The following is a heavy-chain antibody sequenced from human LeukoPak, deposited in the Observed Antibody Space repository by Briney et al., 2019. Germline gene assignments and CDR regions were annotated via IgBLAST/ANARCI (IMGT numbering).Heavy chain of an antibody. D-gene: IGHD4-17*01. J-gene: IGHJ4*02. CDR1: GGSISSSHYY. CDR2: IYYSGST. CDR3: ARADYGDYLDY. V-gene: IGHV4-39*07. Sequence: SETLSLTCIVSGGSISSSHYYWGWIRQPPGKGLEWIGSIYYSGSTYYNPSLKSRVTISVDTSKNQFSLKLGSVTAADTAVYYCARADYGDYLDYWGQGTLVTVSS.